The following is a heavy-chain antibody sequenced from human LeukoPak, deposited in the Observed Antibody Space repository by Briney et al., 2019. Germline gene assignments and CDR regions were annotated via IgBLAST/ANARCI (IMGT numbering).Heavy chain of an antibody. Sequence: ASVKVPCKASGYTFTSYGISWVRQAPGQGLEWMGWISAYNGNTNYAQKLQGRVTMTTDTSTSTAYMELRSLRSDDTAVYYCARVVRDIVVVPAAIDFDYWGQGTLVTVSS. CDR1: GYTFTSYG. D-gene: IGHD2-2*02. V-gene: IGHV1-18*01. CDR3: ARVVRDIVVVPAAIDFDY. CDR2: ISAYNGNT. J-gene: IGHJ4*02.